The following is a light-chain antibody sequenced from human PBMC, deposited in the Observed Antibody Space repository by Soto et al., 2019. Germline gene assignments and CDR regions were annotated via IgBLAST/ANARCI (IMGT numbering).Light chain of an antibody. V-gene: IGLV3-16*01. CDR3: LSADISGSYWV. J-gene: IGLJ3*02. Sequence: SYELTQPPSVSVSLGQTAKITCSGEALKKKYAYWCQQKPGQFPVLVMFKDTERPSGVPERFSASSSGTQVTLTISGVQAEDEADYYCLSADISGSYWVFGGGTKLTVL. CDR2: KDT. CDR1: ALKKKY.